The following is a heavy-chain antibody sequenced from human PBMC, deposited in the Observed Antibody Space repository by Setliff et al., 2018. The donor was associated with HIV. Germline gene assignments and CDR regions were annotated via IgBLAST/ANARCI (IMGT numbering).Heavy chain of an antibody. CDR2: IYYTGST. CDR3: ARDRYAGEIDY. V-gene: IGHV4-31*03. CDR1: GGSINSGHYY. J-gene: IGHJ4*02. Sequence: LSLTCSVSGGSINSGHYYWSWIRHHPGQGLEWIGYIYYTGSTYFNPPLKSRLTLSIDTSKNQFSLKLSSVTAADTAVYYCARDRYAGEIDYWGQGTLVTVSS. D-gene: IGHD3-10*01.